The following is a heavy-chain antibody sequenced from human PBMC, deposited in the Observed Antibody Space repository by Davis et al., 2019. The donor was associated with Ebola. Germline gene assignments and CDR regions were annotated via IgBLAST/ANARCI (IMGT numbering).Heavy chain of an antibody. CDR2: INHSGST. D-gene: IGHD3-3*01. V-gene: IGHV4-34*01. CDR3: ARGWSGYSFYYYYGMDV. CDR1: GGSFSGYY. Sequence: MPSETLSLTCAVYGGSFSGYYWSWIRQPPGKGLEWIGEINHSGSTNYNPSLKSRVTISVDTSKNQFSLKLSSVTAADTAVYYCARGWSGYSFYYYYGMDVWGQGTTVTVSS. J-gene: IGHJ6*02.